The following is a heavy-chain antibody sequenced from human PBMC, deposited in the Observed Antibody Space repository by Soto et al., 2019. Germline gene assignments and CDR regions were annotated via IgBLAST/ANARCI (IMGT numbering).Heavy chain of an antibody. J-gene: IGHJ4*02. Sequence: PGGSLRLSCAVSGFAFSDHSMCWVRQAPGKGLEWVSYLSKSSNTIYYADSVKGRFTISRDNAKNSLFLQMNSLRAEDTAMYYCARVSLISRVFDYWGQGILVTVSS. V-gene: IGHV3-48*01. CDR3: ARVSLISRVFDY. CDR2: LSKSSNTI. D-gene: IGHD2-15*01. CDR1: GFAFSDHS.